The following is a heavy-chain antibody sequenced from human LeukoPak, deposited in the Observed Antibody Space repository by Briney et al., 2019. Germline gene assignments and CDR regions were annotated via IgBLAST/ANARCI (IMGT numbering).Heavy chain of an antibody. Sequence: SETLSLTCTVSGGSISSYYWSWIRQPPGKGLEWIGHIYYSGSTNYNPSLKSRVTMSVDTSKNQFSLKLSSVTAADTAVYYCARDRSSSSGWYGVGAFDIWGQGTMVTVSS. CDR3: ARDRSSSSGWYGVGAFDI. V-gene: IGHV4-59*01. D-gene: IGHD6-19*01. CDR2: IYYSGST. CDR1: GGSISSYY. J-gene: IGHJ3*02.